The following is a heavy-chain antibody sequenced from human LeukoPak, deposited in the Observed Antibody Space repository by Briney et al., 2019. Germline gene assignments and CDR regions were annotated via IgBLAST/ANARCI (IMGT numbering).Heavy chain of an antibody. D-gene: IGHD6-19*01. CDR2: ISWNSGTI. V-gene: IGHV3-9*01. CDR3: AKDDRRHYTSGPNPDSLH. CDR1: GFIFNNYA. J-gene: IGHJ4*02. Sequence: GRSLRLSCAGSGFIFNNYAMHWVRQPPGKGLEWVSGISWNSGTIDYADSVRGRFTISRDNAKNSLYLQMDSLRVEDTAFYYCAKDDRRHYTSGPNPDSLHWGQGALVTVSS.